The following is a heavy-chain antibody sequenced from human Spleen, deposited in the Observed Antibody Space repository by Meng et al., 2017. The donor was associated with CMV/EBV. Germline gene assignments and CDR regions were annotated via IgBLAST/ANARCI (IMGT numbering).Heavy chain of an antibody. CDR3: ARNFWARRPPTQFYYGVDV. CDR1: GGSISSYY. CDR2: IYYSGST. Sequence: SETLSLTCTVSGGSISSYYWSWIRQPPGKGLEWIGYIYYSGSTNYNPSLKSRVTISVDRSTNHLSLKLNSVTVADTAVYYCARNFWARRPPTQFYYGVDVWGQGTTVTVSS. D-gene: IGHD3-16*01. V-gene: IGHV4-59*12. J-gene: IGHJ6*02.